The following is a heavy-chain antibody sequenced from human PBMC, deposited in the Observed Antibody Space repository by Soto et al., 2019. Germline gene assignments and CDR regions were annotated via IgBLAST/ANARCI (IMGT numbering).Heavy chain of an antibody. CDR1: GGSISSYY. CDR3: ARDKKSSCSSTSCYLGYYYYMDV. D-gene: IGHD2-2*01. CDR2: IYYSGST. J-gene: IGHJ6*03. Sequence: SETLSLTCTVSGGSISSYYWSWIRQPPGKGLEWIGYIYYSGSTNYNPSLKSRVTISVDTSKNQFSLKLSSVTAADTAVYYCARDKKSSCSSTSCYLGYYYYMDVWGKGTTVTVSS. V-gene: IGHV4-59*01.